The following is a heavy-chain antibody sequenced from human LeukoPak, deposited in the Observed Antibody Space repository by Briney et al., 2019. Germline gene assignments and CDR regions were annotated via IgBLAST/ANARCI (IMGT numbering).Heavy chain of an antibody. V-gene: IGHV3-23*01. D-gene: IGHD2-2*02. J-gene: IGHJ4*02. CDR1: GFTFNSYV. CDR2: FNGRGGYT. CDR3: AKGDQPLLYGGAFDS. Sequence: GGSLRLSCEVSGFTFNSYVMSWVRRAPGKGLEWVSSFNGRGGYTFYADSVKGRFTLSSDNSKNTLHLQMISLRAEDTAVYYCAKGDQPLLYGGAFDSWGQGTLVTVSS.